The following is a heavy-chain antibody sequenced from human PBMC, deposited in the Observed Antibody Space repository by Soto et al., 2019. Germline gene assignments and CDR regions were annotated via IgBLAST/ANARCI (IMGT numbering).Heavy chain of an antibody. CDR3: ARERYRHRYAGRTTYHYYGMDV. CDR1: GFTFNSYT. J-gene: IGHJ6*02. V-gene: IGHV3-30-3*01. CDR2: ISYDGTNK. Sequence: QVQLVESGGGVVQPGRSLRLSCAASGFTFNSYTMHWVRQAPGKGLEWVTFISYDGTNKYFADAVRGRFTISRDNSKNTLSLQMNSLRGEDSAVYFCARERYRHRYAGRTTYHYYGMDVWGQGTTVTVSS. D-gene: IGHD2-8*01.